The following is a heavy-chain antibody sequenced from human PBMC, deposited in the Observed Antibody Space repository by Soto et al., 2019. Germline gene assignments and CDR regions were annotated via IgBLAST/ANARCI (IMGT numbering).Heavy chain of an antibody. Sequence: SETLSLTCTVSGGSISSYYWSWIRQPPGKGLEWIGYIYYSGSTYYNPSLKSRVSISVDTSKNQFSLKLSSVTAADTAVYYCARETPEYYYDSSGYYYARYHFDYWGPGTLVTVSS. D-gene: IGHD3-22*01. CDR2: IYYSGST. CDR3: ARETPEYYYDSSGYYYARYHFDY. J-gene: IGHJ4*02. CDR1: GGSISSYY. V-gene: IGHV4-59*12.